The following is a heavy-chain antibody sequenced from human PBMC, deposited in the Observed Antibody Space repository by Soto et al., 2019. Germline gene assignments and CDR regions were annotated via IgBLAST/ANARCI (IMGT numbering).Heavy chain of an antibody. Sequence: EVQMVESGGGLVQPGGSLRLSCAASGFIFSDYLMSWVRQAPGKGLEWVATIRQDGSEKHHLDSVKVRFTISRDNAKNSLFLQMSSLRVEDTAVYHCARGCGRAHCPYYMDVWCKGTTVTVSS. CDR3: ARGCGRAHCPYYMDV. CDR1: GFIFSDYL. D-gene: IGHD2-15*01. V-gene: IGHV3-7*01. CDR2: IRQDGSEK. J-gene: IGHJ6*03.